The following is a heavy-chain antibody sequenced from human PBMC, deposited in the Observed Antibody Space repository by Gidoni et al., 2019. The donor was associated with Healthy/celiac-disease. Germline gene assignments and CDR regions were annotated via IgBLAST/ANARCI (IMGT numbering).Heavy chain of an antibody. V-gene: IGHV3-30-3*01. Sequence: QVQLVESGGGVVQPGRSLRLSCPAFGFTFSSYAMHWVRQAPGKGLEWVAVISYDGSNKYYADSVKGRFTISRDNSKNTLYLQMNSLRAEDTAVYYCARASIAAAGPFDYWGQGTLVTVSS. CDR2: ISYDGSNK. D-gene: IGHD6-13*01. J-gene: IGHJ4*02. CDR3: ARASIAAAGPFDY. CDR1: GFTFSSYA.